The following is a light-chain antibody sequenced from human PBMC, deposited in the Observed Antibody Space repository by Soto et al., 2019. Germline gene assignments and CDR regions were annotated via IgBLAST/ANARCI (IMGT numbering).Light chain of an antibody. J-gene: IGKJ5*01. Sequence: DIQMTQSPSTLSASVGDRVTITCRASQSISSWLAWYQQKPGKAPKLLIYDASSLESGVPSRFSGSGSGTEFTLTISSLQPDDFATYYCQHYNNWSFGQGTRLEIK. V-gene: IGKV1-5*01. CDR1: QSISSW. CDR3: QHYNNWS. CDR2: DAS.